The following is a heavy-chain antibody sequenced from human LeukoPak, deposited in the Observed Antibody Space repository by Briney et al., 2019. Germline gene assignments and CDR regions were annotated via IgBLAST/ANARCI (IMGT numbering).Heavy chain of an antibody. CDR1: GYTFTSYG. D-gene: IGHD2-8*01. V-gene: IGHV1-18*01. J-gene: IGHJ5*02. Sequence: ASVKVSCKASGYTFTSYGISWVRQAPGQGLEWMGWISAYNGNTNYAQKLQGRVTMTTDTSTGTAYMELRSLRSDDTAVYYCARDWPLYCTNGVCYTGWFDPWGQGTLVTVSS. CDR2: ISAYNGNT. CDR3: ARDWPLYCTNGVCYTGWFDP.